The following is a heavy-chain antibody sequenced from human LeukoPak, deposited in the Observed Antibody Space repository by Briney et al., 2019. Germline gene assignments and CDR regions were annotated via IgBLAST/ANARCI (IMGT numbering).Heavy chain of an antibody. D-gene: IGHD3-22*01. J-gene: IGHJ3*02. CDR3: ARAKYDSSGYYYSGFDI. Sequence: PGGSLRLSCAASGFTFSSYEMNWVRQAPGKGLEWVSVIYSGGRTYYADSVKGRFTVSRDNSKNTLYLQMTSLRAEDTAVYYCARAKYDSSGYYYSGFDIWGQGTMVTVSS. CDR1: GFTFSSYE. V-gene: IGHV3-66*01. CDR2: IYSGGRT.